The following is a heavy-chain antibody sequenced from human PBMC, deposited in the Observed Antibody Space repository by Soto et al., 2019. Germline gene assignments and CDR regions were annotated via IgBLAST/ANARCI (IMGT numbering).Heavy chain of an antibody. Sequence: QVQLVESGGGVVQPGTSLRLSCVGSGFTFRSYVIHWVRQAPGKGLEWVALTSYDGSNNFYGDSVKGRFTISRHNSRNTVELQMASLRFEDTALYYCARWGTTGGLDVWGQGTLVCVSS. J-gene: IGHJ4*02. CDR2: TSYDGSNN. CDR1: GFTFRSYV. D-gene: IGHD3-16*01. V-gene: IGHV3-33*05. CDR3: ARWGTTGGLDV.